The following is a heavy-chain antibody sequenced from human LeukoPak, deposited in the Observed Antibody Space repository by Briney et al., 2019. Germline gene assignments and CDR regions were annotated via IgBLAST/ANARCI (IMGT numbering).Heavy chain of an antibody. D-gene: IGHD1-26*01. CDR2: ISSDGGST. CDR3: ARGRQGAKTRYFDL. CDR1: GIIFSNYA. J-gene: IGHJ2*01. Sequence: TGGSLRLSCAASGIIFSNYAMHWVRQGPGKGLECISTISSDGGSTYYANSVKDRFTISRDNSKNTLYLQMGSLRAEDMAVYYCARGRQGAKTRYFDLCGRGTRVTVSS. V-gene: IGHV3-64*01.